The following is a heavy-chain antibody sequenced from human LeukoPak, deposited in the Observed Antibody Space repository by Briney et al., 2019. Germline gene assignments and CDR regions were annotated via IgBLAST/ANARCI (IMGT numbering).Heavy chain of an antibody. Sequence: GGSLRLSCAASGFTFSSYAMHWVRQAPGKGLEWVAVISYDGSNKYYADSVKGRFTISRDNSKNTLYLQMNSLRAEDTAAYYCAGTYYYDSSDELQRPRQLRRFDYWGQGTLVTVSS. D-gene: IGHD3-22*01. V-gene: IGHV3-30-3*01. J-gene: IGHJ4*02. CDR3: AGTYYYDSSDELQRPRQLRRFDY. CDR2: ISYDGSNK. CDR1: GFTFSSYA.